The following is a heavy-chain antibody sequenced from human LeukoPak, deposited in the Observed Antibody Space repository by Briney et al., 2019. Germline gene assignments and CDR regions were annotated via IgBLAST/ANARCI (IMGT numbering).Heavy chain of an antibody. Sequence: PGGSLRLSCAASGFTFSDYYMSWIRQAPGKGLEWVSYISSSSSYTNYADSVKGRFTISRDNSKNTLYLQMNSLRAEDTAVYYCAKDLTPPRQITIFGVVIDPNPGRYGMDVWGQGTTVTVSS. D-gene: IGHD3-3*01. V-gene: IGHV3-11*05. CDR3: AKDLTPPRQITIFGVVIDPNPGRYGMDV. CDR1: GFTFSDYY. J-gene: IGHJ6*02. CDR2: ISSSSSYT.